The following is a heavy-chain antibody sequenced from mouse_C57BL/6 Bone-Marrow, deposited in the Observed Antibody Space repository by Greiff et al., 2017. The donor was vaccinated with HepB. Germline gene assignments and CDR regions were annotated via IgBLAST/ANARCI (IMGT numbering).Heavy chain of an antibody. J-gene: IGHJ4*01. CDR1: GFTFSDYG. CDR3: ARPPRLDY. CDR2: ISNLAYSI. V-gene: IGHV5-15*01. Sequence: EVQLVESGGGLVQPGGSLKLSCAASGFTFSDYGMAWVRQAPRKGPEWVAFISNLAYSIYYADTVTGRCTISRENAKNTLYLEMSSLRSEDTAMYYCARPPRLDYWGQGTSVTVSS.